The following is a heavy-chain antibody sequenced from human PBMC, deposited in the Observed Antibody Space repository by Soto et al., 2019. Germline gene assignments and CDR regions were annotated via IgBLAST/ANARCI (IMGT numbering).Heavy chain of an antibody. J-gene: IGHJ2*01. CDR3: ARDKSLFARITTVYWYFDL. V-gene: IGHV3-11*01. D-gene: IGHD2-21*01. Sequence: QVQLVESGGGLVKPGGSLRLSCAASGFTFRDYYMSWIRQAPGKGLEWISYISSTGNSIYYADSVRGRFTISRDNAKNSLYLQMNSLRAEDTAVYYCARDKSLFARITTVYWYFDLWGRGTLVTVSS. CDR1: GFTFRDYY. CDR2: ISSTGNSI.